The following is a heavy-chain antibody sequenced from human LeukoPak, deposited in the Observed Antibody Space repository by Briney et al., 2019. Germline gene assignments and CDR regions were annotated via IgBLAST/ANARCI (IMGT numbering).Heavy chain of an antibody. J-gene: IGHJ5*02. CDR3: ARGPVTTSGNCFDP. V-gene: IGHV4-59*08. CDR1: GGSISSYY. D-gene: IGHD4-17*01. Sequence: SETLSLTCTVSGGSISSYYWSWFRQPPGKGLEWIGYIYNTGNTNYNPSLKSRVTISVDTSTNQFSLRLSSVTAADTAEYYCARGPVTTSGNCFDPWGQGTLVTVSS. CDR2: IYNTGNT.